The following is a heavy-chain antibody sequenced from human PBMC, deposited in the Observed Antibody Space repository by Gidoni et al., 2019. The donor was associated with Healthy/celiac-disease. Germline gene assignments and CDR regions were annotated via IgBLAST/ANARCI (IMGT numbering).Heavy chain of an antibody. V-gene: IGHV4-34*01. J-gene: IGHJ4*02. D-gene: IGHD2-2*01. CDR3: ARGRGRLLSYVTTALDY. CDR2: INHSGNT. CDR1: GGSFSGYY. Sequence: QVQLQQWGAGLLQPSETLSLTCAVYGGSFSGYYWSWIRQPPGKGLEWIGAINHSGNTNYNPSLKSRVTISVDTYKNQFSLKLSSVTAADTAVYYCARGRGRLLSYVTTALDYWGQGTLVTVSS.